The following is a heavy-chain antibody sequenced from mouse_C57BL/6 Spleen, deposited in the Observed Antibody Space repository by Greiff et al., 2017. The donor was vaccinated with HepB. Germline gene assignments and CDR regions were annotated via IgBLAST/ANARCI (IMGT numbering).Heavy chain of an antibody. CDR2: INPNNGGT. D-gene: IGHD3-2*02. CDR3: ARAAQVFDD. CDR1: GYTFTDYY. J-gene: IGHJ2*01. Sequence: EVQLQQSGPELVKPGASVKISCKASGYTFTDYYMNWVKQSHGKSLEWIGDINPNNGGTSYNQKFKGKATLTVDKSSSTAYMELRSLTSEDSAVYYCARAAQVFDDWGQGTTLTVSS. V-gene: IGHV1-26*01.